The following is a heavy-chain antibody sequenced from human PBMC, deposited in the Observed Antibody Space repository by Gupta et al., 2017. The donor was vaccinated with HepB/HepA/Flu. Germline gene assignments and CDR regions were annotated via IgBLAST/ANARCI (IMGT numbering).Heavy chain of an antibody. Sequence: VSAISGSGGSTYYADSVKGRFTISRDNSKNTLYLQMNSLRAEDTAVYYCAKSKTTVRDAFDIWGQGTMVTVSS. D-gene: IGHD4-17*01. J-gene: IGHJ3*02. CDR3: AKSKTTVRDAFDI. V-gene: IGHV3-23*01. CDR2: ISGSGGST.